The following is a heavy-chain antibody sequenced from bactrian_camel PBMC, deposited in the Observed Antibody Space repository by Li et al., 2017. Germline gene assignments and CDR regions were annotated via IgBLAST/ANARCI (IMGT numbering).Heavy chain of an antibody. CDR2: ISSGGSST. CDR1: GYTNSRTC. CDR3: ATATDCRWAGYPTWTPAATN. Sequence: HVQLVESGGGSVQAGGTLNLSCLASGYTNSRTCMGWFRQVPGKEREVVARISSGGSSTYVADSVKGRFIITQDRAKNTMYLQMNSLEPEDTAMYYCATATDCRWAGYPTWTPAATNWGQGTQVTVS. D-gene: IGHD1*01. J-gene: IGHJ4*01. V-gene: IGHV3-2*01.